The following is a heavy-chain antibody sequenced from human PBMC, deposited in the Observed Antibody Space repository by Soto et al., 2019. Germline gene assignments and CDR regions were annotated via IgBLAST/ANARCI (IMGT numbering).Heavy chain of an antibody. D-gene: IGHD1-26*01. CDR2: IFHTGTT. CDR1: GGSVSSGNYY. J-gene: IGHJ4*02. V-gene: IGHV4-61*01. CDR3: TRAPVSGSYCFDF. Sequence: PSETLSLTCTVSGGSVSSGNYYWSWIRQPPGKGLEWIGYIFHTGTTNYNHSLKSRVTISLDTSMNQFSLKLSSVTPADTAVYYCTRAPVSGSYCFDFWGQGTPVTVSS.